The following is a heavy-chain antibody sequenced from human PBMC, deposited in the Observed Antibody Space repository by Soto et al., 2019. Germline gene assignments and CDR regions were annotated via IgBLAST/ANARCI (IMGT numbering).Heavy chain of an antibody. V-gene: IGHV4-61*01. CDR1: GGSVSSGRFY. CDR2: IYYSGST. D-gene: IGHD6-19*01. Sequence: QVQLQESGPGLVKPSETLSLTCTVSGGSVSSGRFYWSWIRQPPGKGLEWIGYIYYSGSTKYNPSLRSRVTISVDTSKNQYSLKLTSVTAADTAVYYCSRSGSGSGWLWGQGTLVTVSS. CDR3: SRSGSGSGWL. J-gene: IGHJ4*02.